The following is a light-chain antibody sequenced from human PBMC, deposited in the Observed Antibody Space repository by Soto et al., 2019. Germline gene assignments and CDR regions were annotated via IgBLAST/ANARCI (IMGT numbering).Light chain of an antibody. Sequence: QSVLTQPASVSGSPGQSITLSCTGTSSDVGGFNYVSWYQQHPGKAPKLMIYDVTNRPSGVSYRFSGSKSGNTASLTISGLQAEDEADYYCNSYTSSSTYVFGTGTKATVL. J-gene: IGLJ1*01. V-gene: IGLV2-14*03. CDR2: DVT. CDR1: SSDVGGFNY. CDR3: NSYTSSSTYV.